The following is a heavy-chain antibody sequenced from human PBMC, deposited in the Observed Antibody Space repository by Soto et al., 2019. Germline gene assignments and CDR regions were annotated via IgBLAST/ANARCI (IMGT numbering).Heavy chain of an antibody. D-gene: IGHD2-21*01. CDR2: ISAYNGNT. J-gene: IGHJ1*01. V-gene: IGHV1-18*01. CDR3: ARHPNSAVLAY. Sequence: QAPGQGLEWMGWISAYNGNTNYAQKLQGRVTMTTDTSTSTAYMELRSLRSDYSSLYYCARHPNSAVLAYWGKGSPVPV.